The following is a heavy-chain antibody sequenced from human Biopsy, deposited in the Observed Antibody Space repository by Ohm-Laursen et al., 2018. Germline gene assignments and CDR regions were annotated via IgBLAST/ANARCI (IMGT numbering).Heavy chain of an antibody. D-gene: IGHD3-9*01. CDR3: VREPKTGTAEAWYFDL. CDR2: ISYNERT. V-gene: IGHV4-31*03. J-gene: IGHJ2*01. Sequence: PSETLSLTCSVSGASVKTSGYFWAWIRQRPGKGLEWIGCISYNERTHYNPSLTSRLAISFDTSNNRISLQLRSVSVADTAVYYCVREPKTGTAEAWYFDLWGRGSPVTVPS. CDR1: GASVKTSGYF.